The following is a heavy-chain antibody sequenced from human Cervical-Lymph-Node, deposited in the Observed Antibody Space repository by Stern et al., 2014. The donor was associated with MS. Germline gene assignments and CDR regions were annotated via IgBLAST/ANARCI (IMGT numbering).Heavy chain of an antibody. V-gene: IGHV4-4*02. Sequence: QVQLQESGPGLVKPSGTLSLTCAVSGGSISNGNWWSWVRQSPGKGLEWFCEIWPSGSTTYNPSLEGRVTMSVDKSKNQLSLKLNIVNAADTAVYYCVRRGGQQLVHFDYWGQGTLVIVSS. CDR1: GGSISNGNW. D-gene: IGHD6-13*01. CDR3: VRRGGQQLVHFDY. J-gene: IGHJ4*02. CDR2: IWPSGST.